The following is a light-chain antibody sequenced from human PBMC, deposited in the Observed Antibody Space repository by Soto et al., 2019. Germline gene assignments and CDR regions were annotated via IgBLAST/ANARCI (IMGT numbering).Light chain of an antibody. J-gene: IGLJ1*01. CDR1: SSDVGYYNY. Sequence: QSALTQPPSASGSPGQSVTISCTGTSSDVGYYNYVSWYQQHPGKAPKLMIYEVSKRPSGVPDRFSGSKSGNTASLTVSGLQAKEEADYYCSSYAGSTAYVLGTGTKVTV. CDR3: SSYAGSTAYV. V-gene: IGLV2-8*01. CDR2: EVS.